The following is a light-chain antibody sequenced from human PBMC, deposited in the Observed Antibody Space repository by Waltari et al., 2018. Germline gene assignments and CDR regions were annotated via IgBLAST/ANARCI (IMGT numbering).Light chain of an antibody. CDR1: QSISSNY. CDR3: QQHGSLPQT. CDR2: DAS. J-gene: IGKJ1*01. V-gene: IGKV3-20*01. Sequence: EIVLTQSPGTLSLSPGEGATLSCRASQSISSNYLAWHQQRPGQAPRLLVYDASSRATGIPDRFSGSGSGTDFTLTISRLEPEDFALYFCQQHGSLPQTFGQGTKVEIK.